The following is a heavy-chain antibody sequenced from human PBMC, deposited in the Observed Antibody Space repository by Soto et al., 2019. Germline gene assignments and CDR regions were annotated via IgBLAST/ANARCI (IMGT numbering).Heavy chain of an antibody. J-gene: IGHJ5*02. Sequence: PSETLSLTCTVSGVSITNSFYFWGWVRQPPGKGLEWIGSIYYGGNTYYNPSLKSRVTVSVDTSKNQFSLDLTSVTAADTAVYYCASPYSSSTGVDWFDPWGQGTRVTVSS. V-gene: IGHV4-39*01. CDR2: IYYGGNT. CDR3: ASPYSSSTGVDWFDP. CDR1: GVSITNSFYF. D-gene: IGHD6-6*01.